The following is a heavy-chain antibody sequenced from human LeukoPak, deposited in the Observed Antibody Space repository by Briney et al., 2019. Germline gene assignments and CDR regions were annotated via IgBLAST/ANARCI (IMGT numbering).Heavy chain of an antibody. D-gene: IGHD1-26*01. J-gene: IGHJ4*02. Sequence: GGSLGLSCAASGSTFSSYSMNWVRQAPGKGLEWVSSISSSSSYIYYADSVKGRFTISRDNAKNSLYLQMNSLRAEDTAVYYCARAVGYSGSYYFDYWGQGTLVTVSS. CDR1: GSTFSSYS. V-gene: IGHV3-21*01. CDR3: ARAVGYSGSYYFDY. CDR2: ISSSSSYI.